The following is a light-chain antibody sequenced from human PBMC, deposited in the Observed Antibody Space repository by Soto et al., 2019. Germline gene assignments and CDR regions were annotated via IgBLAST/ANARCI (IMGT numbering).Light chain of an antibody. CDR3: QKYNSSPLT. CDR1: QAIGVN. J-gene: IGKJ4*01. CDR2: AAS. Sequence: DMQLTQSPSSLSASLGDRATLSCRANQAIGVNLAWCQQQPGKVPKLLINAASALQSGIPARFSGSGSGTDFTLTISSLQSEDIAIYYCQKYNSSPLTFGGGTKLEI. V-gene: IGKV1-27*01.